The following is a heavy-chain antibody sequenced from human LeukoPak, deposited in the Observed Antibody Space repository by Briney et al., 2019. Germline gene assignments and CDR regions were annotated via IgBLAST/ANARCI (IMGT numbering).Heavy chain of an antibody. D-gene: IGHD1-7*01. J-gene: IGHJ4*02. CDR3: ARDLHELELYYFDS. CDR2: TYYRSKWFN. CDR1: GDTVSSNSAA. Sequence: SQTLSLTCDISGDTVSSNSAAWSWIRQSPSRGLDWLGRTYYRSKWFNDYAMSVKGRMTINPDTSKNQFSLQLNSVTPEDTAVYYCARDLHELELYYFDSWGQGTLVIVSS. V-gene: IGHV6-1*01.